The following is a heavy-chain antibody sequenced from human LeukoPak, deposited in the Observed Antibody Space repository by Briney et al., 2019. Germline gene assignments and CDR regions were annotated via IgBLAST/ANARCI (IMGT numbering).Heavy chain of an antibody. Sequence: PSETLSLTCAVYGGSFSGYYWSWIRQPPGKGLEWIGEINHSGSTNYNPSLKSRVTISVDTSKNQFSLKLSSVTAVDTAVYYCARSVVVPAAPWFDPWGQGTLVTVSS. CDR2: INHSGST. D-gene: IGHD2-2*01. J-gene: IGHJ5*02. CDR1: GGSFSGYY. V-gene: IGHV4-34*01. CDR3: ARSVVVPAAPWFDP.